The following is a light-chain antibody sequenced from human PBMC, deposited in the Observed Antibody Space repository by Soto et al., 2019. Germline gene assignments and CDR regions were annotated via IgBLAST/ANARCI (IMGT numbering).Light chain of an antibody. Sequence: EIVLTQSPATLSLSPGERATLSCRASQSVSSYLAWYQQKPGQAPRLLIYDASNRATGIPARFSGSGSGTDFTLTISSLEPEDFAVYYCQQRSNWSSLTFGGGTKLDIK. CDR2: DAS. CDR3: QQRSNWSSLT. V-gene: IGKV3-11*01. J-gene: IGKJ4*01. CDR1: QSVSSY.